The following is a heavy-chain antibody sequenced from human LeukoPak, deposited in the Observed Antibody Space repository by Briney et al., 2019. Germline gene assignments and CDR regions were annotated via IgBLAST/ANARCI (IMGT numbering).Heavy chain of an antibody. CDR3: ASSTYYGGYDAFDI. D-gene: IGHD4-17*01. CDR2: IKQDGSEK. V-gene: IGHV3-7*01. J-gene: IGHJ3*02. CDR1: GFTFSSYW. Sequence: GGSLRLSCAASGFTFSSYWMSWVRQAPGKGLEWVANIKQDGSEKYYVDSVKGRFTITRDNAKNSLYLQMNSLRAEDTAVYYCASSTYYGGYDAFDIWGQGTMVTVSS.